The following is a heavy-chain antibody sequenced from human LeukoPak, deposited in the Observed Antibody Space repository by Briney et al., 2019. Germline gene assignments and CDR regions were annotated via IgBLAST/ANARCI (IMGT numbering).Heavy chain of an antibody. CDR2: ISSSGST. D-gene: IGHD3-22*01. CDR3: ARGPYSYDSPGAFDI. J-gene: IGHJ3*02. V-gene: IGHV4-61*02. CDR1: GDSISSGDYY. Sequence: SETLSLTCTVSGDSISSGDYYWSWIRQPAGKGLEWIGRISSSGSTNYNPSLKSRVTISVDTSKNQFSLKLSSVTAADTAVYFCARGPYSYDSPGAFDIWGQGTMVTVSS.